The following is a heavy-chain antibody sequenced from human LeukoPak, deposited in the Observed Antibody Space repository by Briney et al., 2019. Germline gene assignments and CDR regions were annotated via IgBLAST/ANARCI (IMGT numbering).Heavy chain of an antibody. Sequence: ASVNVSCKASGGTFGSYSVTWLRQAPGQGLEGMGGITPMFGTTDSAKQFRGRVTISADTSTNTVFLDLASMTSDHKAVYFCARDRLTPGTHSAYYPMEVWGKGTPVIVSS. V-gene: IGHV1-69*06. J-gene: IGHJ6*03. CDR2: ITPMFGTT. CDR1: GGTFGSYS. D-gene: IGHD2-15*01. CDR3: ARDRLTPGTHSAYYPMEV.